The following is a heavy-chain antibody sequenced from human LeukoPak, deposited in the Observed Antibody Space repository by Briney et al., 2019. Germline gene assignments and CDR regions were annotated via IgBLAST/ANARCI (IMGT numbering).Heavy chain of an antibody. D-gene: IGHD3/OR15-3a*01. J-gene: IGHJ4*02. CDR1: GFTFSSYA. V-gene: IGHV3-23*01. CDR3: AKDDFVS. Sequence: GRSLRLSCAASGFTFSSYAMSWVRQAPGKGLGWVSAISGSGGSTYYADSVKGRFTISGDNSKDTLYLQMNSLRAEDTAIYYCAKDDFVSWGQGTLVTVSS. CDR2: ISGSGGST.